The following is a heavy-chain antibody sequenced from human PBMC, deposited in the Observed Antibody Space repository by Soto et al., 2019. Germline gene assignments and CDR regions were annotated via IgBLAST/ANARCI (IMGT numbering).Heavy chain of an antibody. D-gene: IGHD6-13*01. CDR2: IYYSGST. CDR1: GGSISSYY. CDR3: ARHDPPYGSSSWYVEGYYYGMDV. J-gene: IGHJ6*02. Sequence: QVQLQESGPGLVKPSETLSLTCTVSGGSISSYYWSWIRQPPGKGLEWIGYIYYSGSTNYNPSLKSRVTISVDTSKNQFSLKLSSVTAADMAVYYCARHDPPYGSSSWYVEGYYYGMDVWGQGTTVTVSS. V-gene: IGHV4-59*08.